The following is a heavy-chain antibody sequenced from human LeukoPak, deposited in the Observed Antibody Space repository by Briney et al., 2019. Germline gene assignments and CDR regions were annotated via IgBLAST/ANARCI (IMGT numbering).Heavy chain of an antibody. D-gene: IGHD1-14*01. J-gene: IGHJ1*01. CDR3: ARGRKDFQH. CDR1: GGSFSGYY. Sequence: SETLSLTCAVYGGSFSGYYWSWIRQPPGKGLEWIGEINHSGSTNYNPSLKSRATISVDTSKNQFSLKLSSVTAADTAVYYCARGRKDFQHWGQGTLVTVSS. CDR2: INHSGST. V-gene: IGHV4-34*01.